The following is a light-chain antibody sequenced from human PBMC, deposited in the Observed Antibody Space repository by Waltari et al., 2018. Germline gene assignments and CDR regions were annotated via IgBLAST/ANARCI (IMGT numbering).Light chain of an antibody. CDR3: ATWDDRLTGVV. J-gene: IGLJ2*01. V-gene: IGLV1-44*01. CDR2: IND. CDR1: YSNIGSNI. Sequence: QSVLTQPPSASGTPGQRVTISCSGSYSNIGSNIVTWYQQLPGTAPKLLISINDYLRSRVPDRFSGSKSGTSASLAISGLQSEDEDDYYCATWDDRLTGVVFGGGTRVTVL.